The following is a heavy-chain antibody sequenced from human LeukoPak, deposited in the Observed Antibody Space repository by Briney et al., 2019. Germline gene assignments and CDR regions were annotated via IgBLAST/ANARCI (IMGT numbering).Heavy chain of an antibody. J-gene: IGHJ6*03. V-gene: IGHV4-59*01. CDR3: AREDSSGWYEASYYYMDV. D-gene: IGHD6-19*01. CDR2: IYYSGST. CDR1: GGSISSYY. Sequence: PSETLSLTCTVSGGSISSYYWSWIRQPPGKGLEWIGYIYYSGSTNYNPSLKSRVTISVDTSKNQFSLKLSSATAADTAVYYCAREDSSGWYEASYYYMDVWGKGTTVTVSS.